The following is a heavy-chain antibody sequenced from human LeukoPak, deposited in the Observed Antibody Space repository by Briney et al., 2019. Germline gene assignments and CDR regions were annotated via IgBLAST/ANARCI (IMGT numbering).Heavy chain of an antibody. Sequence: PSETLSLTCTVSGGSISSSSYYWGWIRQPPGKGLEWIGSIYYSGSTYYNPSLKSRVTISVDTSKNQFSLKLSSVTAADTAVYYCARDTFLNYWYFDLWGRGTLVTVSS. J-gene: IGHJ2*01. CDR3: ARDTFLNYWYFDL. D-gene: IGHD2/OR15-2a*01. V-gene: IGHV4-39*07. CDR2: IYYSGST. CDR1: GGSISSSSYY.